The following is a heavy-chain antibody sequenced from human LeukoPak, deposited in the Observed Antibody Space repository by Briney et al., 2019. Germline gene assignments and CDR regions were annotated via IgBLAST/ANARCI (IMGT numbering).Heavy chain of an antibody. CDR3: ARGVVLMVYALHYFDY. J-gene: IGHJ4*02. CDR2: ISAYNGNT. V-gene: IGHV1-18*01. D-gene: IGHD2-8*01. CDR1: RYTFTSYV. Sequence: GASVKVSCKASRYTFTSYVISWVRQAPGQGLEWMGWISAYNGNTNYAQKLQGRVTMTTDTSTSTAYMELRSLRSDDTAVYYCARGVVLMVYALHYFDYWGQGTLVTVSS.